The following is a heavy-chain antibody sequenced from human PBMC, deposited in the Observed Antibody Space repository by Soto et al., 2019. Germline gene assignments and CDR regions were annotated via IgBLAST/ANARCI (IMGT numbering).Heavy chain of an antibody. J-gene: IGHJ6*02. V-gene: IGHV3-20*01. CDR2: INWNGGST. Sequence: GESLKISCAASGFTFDDYGMSWVRQAPGKGLEWVSGINWNGGSTGYADSVKGRFTISRDNAKNSLYLQMNSLRAEDTALYHCARGTGYYYYGMDVWGQGTTVTVSS. CDR1: GFTFDDYG. CDR3: ARGTGYYYYGMDV. D-gene: IGHD1-1*01.